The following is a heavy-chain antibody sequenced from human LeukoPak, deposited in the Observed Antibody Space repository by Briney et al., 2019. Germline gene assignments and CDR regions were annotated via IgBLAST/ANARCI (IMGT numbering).Heavy chain of an antibody. CDR3: ALQSRYYDSSGYYIYHAFDI. D-gene: IGHD3-22*01. CDR2: IYYSGST. Sequence: SETLSLTCTVSGGSISSGDYYWGWIRQPPGKGLEWIGYIYYSGSTYYNPSLKSRVTISVDTSKNQFSLKLSSVTAADTAVYYCALQSRYYDSSGYYIYHAFDIWGQGTMVTVSS. J-gene: IGHJ3*02. CDR1: GGSISSGDYY. V-gene: IGHV4-30-4*01.